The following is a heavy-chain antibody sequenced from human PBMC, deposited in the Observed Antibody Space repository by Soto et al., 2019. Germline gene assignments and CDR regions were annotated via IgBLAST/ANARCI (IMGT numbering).Heavy chain of an antibody. D-gene: IGHD6-19*01. CDR1: GGTFSSYA. CDR3: ARAAVAVSNYYYGMDV. J-gene: IGHJ6*02. V-gene: IGHV1-69*13. CDR2: IIPIFGTA. Sequence: SVKVSCKASGGTFSSYAISWVRQAPGQGLEWMGGIIPIFGTANYAQKFQGRVTITADESTSTAYMELSSLRSEDTAVYYCARAAVAVSNYYYGMDVWGQGTTVTVSS.